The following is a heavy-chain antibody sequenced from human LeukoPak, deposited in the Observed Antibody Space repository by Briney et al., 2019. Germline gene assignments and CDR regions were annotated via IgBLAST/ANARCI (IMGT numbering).Heavy chain of an antibody. J-gene: IGHJ4*02. CDR3: TAVGLSGYYDGNGYYYFDY. V-gene: IGHV3-15*01. CDR1: GFTFSNAW. D-gene: IGHD3-22*01. CDR2: IKNKAAGGTT. Sequence: GGSLRLSCAASGFTFSNAWMSWVRQAPGKGLEWVCRIKNKAAGGTTDYAARGKGRFTISRDESESALYLQMNSMQTVDTAVYYCTAVGLSGYYDGNGYYYFDYWGQGTLVTVSS.